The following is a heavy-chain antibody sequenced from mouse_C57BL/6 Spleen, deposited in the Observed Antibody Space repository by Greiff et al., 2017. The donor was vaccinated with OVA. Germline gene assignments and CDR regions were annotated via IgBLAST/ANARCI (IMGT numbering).Heavy chain of an antibody. J-gene: IGHJ4*01. V-gene: IGHV1-55*01. CDR1: GYTFTSYW. CDR3: ARTSYYDYDAGYAMDY. D-gene: IGHD2-4*01. Sequence: VQLQQPGAELVKPGASVKMSCKASGYTFTSYWITWVKQRPGQGLEWIGDIYPGSGSTNYNEKFKSKATLTVDTSSSTAYMQLSSLTSEDSAVYYCARTSYYDYDAGYAMDYWGQGTSVTVSS. CDR2: IYPGSGST.